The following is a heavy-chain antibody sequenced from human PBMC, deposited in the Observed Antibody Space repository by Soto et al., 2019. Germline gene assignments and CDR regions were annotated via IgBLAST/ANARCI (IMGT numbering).Heavy chain of an antibody. CDR1: GFTFRSHT. J-gene: IGHJ4*02. V-gene: IGHV3-30*18. CDR3: AKEPSADYMCGEYFLDY. D-gene: IGHD3-10*02. CDR2: ISFDGSKL. Sequence: LESGGGVVQPGTSLRLSCSVSGFTFRSHTMHWVRQAPGKGLEWVSLISFDGSKLSYGDSVRGRFIVSRDNSMNSLHLQMNSMRPVDTGTYYWAKEPSADYMCGEYFLDYWGQGTPGTVAS.